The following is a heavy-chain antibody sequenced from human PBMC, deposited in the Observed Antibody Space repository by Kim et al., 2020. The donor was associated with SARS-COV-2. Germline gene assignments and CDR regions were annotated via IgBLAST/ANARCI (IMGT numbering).Heavy chain of an antibody. J-gene: IGHJ4*02. CDR1: GGSFSGYY. D-gene: IGHD1-26*01. CDR2: INHSGST. V-gene: IGHV4-34*01. CDR3: ARGSGSSMDR. Sequence: SETLSLTCAVYGGSFSGYYWSWIRQPPGKGLEWIGEINHSGSTNYNPSLKSRVTISVDTSKNQFSLKLSSVTAADTAVYYCARGSGSSMDRWGQGTLVTVSS.